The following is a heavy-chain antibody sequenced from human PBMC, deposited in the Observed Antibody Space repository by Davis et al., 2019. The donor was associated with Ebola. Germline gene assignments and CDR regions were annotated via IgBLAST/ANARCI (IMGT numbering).Heavy chain of an antibody. V-gene: IGHV3-53*01. Sequence: GESLKISCAASGFTFSSYAMSWVRQAPGKGLEWVSVIYSAGSTYYADSVKGRFTISRDNSKNTVDLQMNSLRDEDTAVYYCARVATHSITWYRWFDPWGQGTLVTVSS. CDR2: IYSAGST. D-gene: IGHD6-13*01. CDR1: GFTFSSYA. J-gene: IGHJ5*02. CDR3: ARVATHSITWYRWFDP.